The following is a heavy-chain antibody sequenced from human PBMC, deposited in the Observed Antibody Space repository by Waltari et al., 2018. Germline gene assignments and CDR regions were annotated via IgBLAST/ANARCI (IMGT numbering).Heavy chain of an antibody. J-gene: IGHJ3*02. CDR3: ARDPEEANDAFDI. CDR1: GGPFSSYA. D-gene: IGHD5-12*01. V-gene: IGHV1-69*13. CDR2: IIPIFGTA. Sequence: QVQLVQSGAEVKKPGSSVMVSCKASGGPFSSYAISWVRQAPGQGLEWMGGIIPIFGTANYAQKFQGRVTITADESTSTAYMELSSLRSEDTAVYYCARDPEEANDAFDIWGQGTMVTVSS.